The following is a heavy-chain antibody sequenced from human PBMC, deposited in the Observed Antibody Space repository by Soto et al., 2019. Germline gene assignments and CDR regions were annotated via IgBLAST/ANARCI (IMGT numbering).Heavy chain of an antibody. CDR3: AREEVSRSGPENWFDP. CDR1: GFTFSSYA. J-gene: IGHJ5*02. Sequence: PGGSLRLSCAASGFTFSSYAMHWVRQAPGKGLEWVAVISYDGSNKYYADSVKGRITISRDNSKNTLYLQMNSLRAEDTAVYYCAREEVSRSGPENWFDPWGQGTLVTVSS. V-gene: IGHV3-30-3*01. D-gene: IGHD2-15*01. CDR2: ISYDGSNK.